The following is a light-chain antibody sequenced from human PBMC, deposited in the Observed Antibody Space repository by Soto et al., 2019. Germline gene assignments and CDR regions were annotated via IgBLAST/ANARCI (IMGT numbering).Light chain of an antibody. Sequence: QSVLTQPPSVSGAPGQRVNISCTGSSSNIGAGYDVHWYQQLPGTAPKFLMYGDRNRPSGVPDRFSASKSGASASLAITGLQAEDEANYYCQSYDSSLNGHVVFGGGTKLTVL. V-gene: IGLV1-40*01. CDR2: GDR. CDR1: SSNIGAGYD. J-gene: IGLJ2*01. CDR3: QSYDSSLNGHVV.